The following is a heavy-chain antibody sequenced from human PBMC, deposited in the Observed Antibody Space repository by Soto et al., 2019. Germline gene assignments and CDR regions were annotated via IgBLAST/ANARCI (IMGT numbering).Heavy chain of an antibody. CDR2: ISGSGGST. CDR3: AKALPYYDFWSGHDRVYFDY. Sequence: PGGSLRLSCAASGFTFSSYAMSWVRQAPGKGLEWVSAISGSGGSTYYADSVKGRFTISRDNSKNTLYLQMNSLRAEDTAVYYCAKALPYYDFWSGHDRVYFDYWGQGTLVTAPQ. D-gene: IGHD3-3*01. V-gene: IGHV3-23*01. CDR1: GFTFSSYA. J-gene: IGHJ4*02.